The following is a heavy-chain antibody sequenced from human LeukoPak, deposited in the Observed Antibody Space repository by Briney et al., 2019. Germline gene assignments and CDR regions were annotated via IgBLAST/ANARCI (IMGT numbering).Heavy chain of an antibody. J-gene: IGHJ4*02. CDR3: ARRVGGYYFFDY. CDR1: GYTFTSYD. CDR2: MSPNSGNT. V-gene: IGHV1-8*01. Sequence: ASVKVSCKAFGYTFTSYDINWMRQAPGQGLEWMGWMSPNSGNTGYAQKFQGRVTMTRDISISTAYMDLSSLTSEDTAVYYCARRVGGYYFFDYWGQGTLVTVSS. D-gene: IGHD3-10*01.